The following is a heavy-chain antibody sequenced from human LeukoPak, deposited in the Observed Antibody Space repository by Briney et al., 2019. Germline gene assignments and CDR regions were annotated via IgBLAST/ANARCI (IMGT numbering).Heavy chain of an antibody. V-gene: IGHV3-30-3*01. CDR3: AKDQIVIAVVTAIYYYYGMDV. D-gene: IGHD2-21*02. J-gene: IGHJ6*02. CDR1: GFTFSSYA. Sequence: GRSLRLSCAASGFTFSSYAMHWVRQAPGKGLEWVAVISYDGSNKYYADSVKGRFTISRDNSKNTLYLQMNSLRAEDTAVYYCAKDQIVIAVVTAIYYYYGMDVWGQGTTVTVSS. CDR2: ISYDGSNK.